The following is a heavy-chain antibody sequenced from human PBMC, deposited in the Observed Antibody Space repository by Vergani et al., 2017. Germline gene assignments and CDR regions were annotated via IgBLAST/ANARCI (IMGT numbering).Heavy chain of an antibody. Sequence: EVKLLESGGGLVQPGGSLRLSCEAFGFSFPGYALSWVRQAPGKGLEWVSSVSGSSATPYYADSVKGRFIISRDNSNNTLHLQMNSLRADYTAVYYCTKGSRGYTGYFFDYWGQGTLATVSS. CDR1: GFSFPGYA. J-gene: IGHJ4*02. D-gene: IGHD5-12*01. CDR2: VSGSSATP. V-gene: IGHV3-23*01. CDR3: TKGSRGYTGYFFDY.